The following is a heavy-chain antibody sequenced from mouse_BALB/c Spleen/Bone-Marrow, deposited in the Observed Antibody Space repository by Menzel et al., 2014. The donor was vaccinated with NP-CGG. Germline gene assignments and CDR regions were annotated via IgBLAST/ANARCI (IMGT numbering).Heavy chain of an antibody. V-gene: IGHV1S33*01. CDR3: SCSGDRSRYGFAY. Sequence: LQQSGPELVKPGALVKISCKASGYTFTSYDINWVKQRPGQGLEWIGWIYPGDGSSKYNEKFKGKATLTADKSSSTAYMQHSSLTSENSAVYFFSCSGDRSRYGFAYWGQGTLVTVSA. CDR2: IYPGDGSS. CDR1: GYTFTSYD. D-gene: IGHD3-2*01. J-gene: IGHJ3*01.